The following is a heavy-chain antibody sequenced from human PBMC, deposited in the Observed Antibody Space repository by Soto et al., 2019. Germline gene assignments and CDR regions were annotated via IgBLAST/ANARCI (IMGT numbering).Heavy chain of an antibody. CDR1: CSTLTSYG. CDR2: ISAYNGNT. CDR3: ARRDGLY. V-gene: IGHV1-18*04. D-gene: IGHD2-21*02. J-gene: IGHJ4*02. Sequence: GASVTVACQGSCSTLTSYGISWVRQAPGQGLEWMGWISAYNGNTNYAQKLQGRVTMTTDTSTSTAYMELRSLRSDDTAVYYCARRDGLYWGQGTLVTVSS.